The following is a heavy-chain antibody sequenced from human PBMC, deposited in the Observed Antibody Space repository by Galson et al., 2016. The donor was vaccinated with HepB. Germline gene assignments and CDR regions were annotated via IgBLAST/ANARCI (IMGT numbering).Heavy chain of an antibody. J-gene: IGHJ6*02. CDR2: ISVDTGHT. V-gene: IGHV1-18*04. D-gene: IGHD3-3*01. CDR3: ARGDIRIYGVVIKRDGMDV. Sequence: SVKVSCKASGYTFTSYGITWVRQAPGQGLEWMGWISVDTGHTGYGQKVQGRVTLTTDTSTSTAYMELRGLRPEDTAVYYCARGDIRIYGVVIKRDGMDVWGQGTTIIVSS. CDR1: GYTFTSYG.